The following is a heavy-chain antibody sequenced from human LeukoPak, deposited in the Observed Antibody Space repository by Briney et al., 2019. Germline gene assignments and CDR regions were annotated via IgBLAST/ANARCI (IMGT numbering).Heavy chain of an antibody. J-gene: IGHJ4*02. V-gene: IGHV3-7*02. CDR1: QFTFSNYW. Sequence: GGTLRLSCTASQFTFSNYWMNWVRQPPGKGLEWVANVKHDGSENNYVDSVKGRFTISRDDAKNSLYLKLNSLRAEDTAVYYCASTNTFDYWGQGTLVSVPS. CDR2: VKHDGSEN. CDR3: ASTNTFDY.